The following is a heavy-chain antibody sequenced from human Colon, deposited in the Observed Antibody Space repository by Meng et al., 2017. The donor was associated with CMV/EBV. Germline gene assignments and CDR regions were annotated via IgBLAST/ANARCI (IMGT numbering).Heavy chain of an antibody. V-gene: IGHV3-23*01. Sequence: GGSLRLSCAASGFMFRTYAMCWVRQSPGKGLEWVSAVSGTGTSTYYADFVTGRFTISRDNSKNTLYLQMSSLRAEDTAVYYCAKDNGYGGSYFDYWGQGTLVTVSS. CDR3: AKDNGYGGSYFDY. CDR2: VSGTGTST. CDR1: GFMFRTYA. J-gene: IGHJ4*02. D-gene: IGHD3-10*01.